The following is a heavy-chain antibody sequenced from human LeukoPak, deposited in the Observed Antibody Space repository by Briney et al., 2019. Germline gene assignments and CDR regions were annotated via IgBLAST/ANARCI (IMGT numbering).Heavy chain of an antibody. CDR2: INQSGST. J-gene: IGHJ4*02. CDR1: GGSFSGYY. D-gene: IGHD6-6*01. CDR3: ARNSAYSSSSGINL. Sequence: SETLSLTCAVYGGSFSGYYWSWIRQPPGKGLEWIGEINQSGSTNYNPSLRSRVTLSVDTPRNQSSLNLYSVTAADTAVYYCARNSAYSSSSGINLWGQGTLVTVSS. V-gene: IGHV4-34*01.